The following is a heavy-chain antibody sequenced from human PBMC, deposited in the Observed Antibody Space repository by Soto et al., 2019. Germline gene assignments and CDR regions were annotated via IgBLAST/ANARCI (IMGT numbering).Heavy chain of an antibody. CDR3: ARDRGDYGPYWYFDL. CDR1: GFTFSSYW. Sequence: EVQLVESGGGLVQPGGSPRLSCAASGFTFSSYWMSWVRQAPGKGLEWVANIKQDGSEKYYVDSVKGRFTISRDNAKNSLYLQMNSLRAEDTAVYYCARDRGDYGPYWYFDLWGRGTLVTVSS. D-gene: IGHD4-17*01. J-gene: IGHJ2*01. V-gene: IGHV3-7*01. CDR2: IKQDGSEK.